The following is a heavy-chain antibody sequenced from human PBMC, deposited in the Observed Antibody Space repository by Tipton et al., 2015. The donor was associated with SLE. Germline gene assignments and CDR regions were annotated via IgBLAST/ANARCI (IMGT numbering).Heavy chain of an antibody. CDR2: IWFDGSNT. Sequence: SGFTFSAYGMNWVRQAPGKGLEWVGFIWFDGSNTFYADSVKGRFTISRDNSKSMLYLQMNSLRAEDTAVYYCARGDNGDYFGERYFQCWGQGTLVTVSS. CDR3: ARGDNGDYFGERYFQC. D-gene: IGHD4-17*01. V-gene: IGHV3-33*01. CDR1: GFTFSAYG. J-gene: IGHJ1*01.